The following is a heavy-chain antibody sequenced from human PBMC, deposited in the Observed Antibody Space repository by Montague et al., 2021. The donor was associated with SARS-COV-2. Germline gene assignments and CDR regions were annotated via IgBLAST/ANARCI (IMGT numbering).Heavy chain of an antibody. D-gene: IGHD3-3*01. J-gene: IGHJ4*02. Sequence: SETLSLTCGVYGGSFSGYYWSWIRQPRGKGLQWIGGINHSGSTNXNSSLNSRGTISLDTSKNQFSLKLTSVSAADTAVYYCARGLGRPGTIFGVALYWGQGTLVTVSS. CDR1: GGSFSGYY. CDR3: ARGLGRPGTIFGVALY. V-gene: IGHV4-34*01. CDR2: INHSGST.